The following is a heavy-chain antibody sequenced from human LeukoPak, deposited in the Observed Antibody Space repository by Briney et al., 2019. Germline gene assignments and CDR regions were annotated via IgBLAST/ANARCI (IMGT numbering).Heavy chain of an antibody. Sequence: SGGSLRLSCTASGFTFGNYAMSWVRQAPGKGLEWVGFIRSKAYGGTTEYAASVKGRFTISRDDSKSIAYLQMNSLKAEDTAVYYCTCYYDFWSGYTMDVWGKETTVTVSS. V-gene: IGHV3-49*04. CDR3: TCYYDFWSGYTMDV. CDR1: GFTFGNYA. D-gene: IGHD3-3*01. J-gene: IGHJ6*04. CDR2: IRSKAYGGTT.